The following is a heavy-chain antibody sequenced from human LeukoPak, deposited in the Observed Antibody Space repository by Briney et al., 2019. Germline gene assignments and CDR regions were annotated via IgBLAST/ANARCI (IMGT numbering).Heavy chain of an antibody. CDR2: IYSGGST. D-gene: IGHD3-22*01. V-gene: IGHV3-53*01. CDR1: GFTVSSNC. Sequence: GGSLRLSCAASGFTVSSNCMSWVRQAPGKGLEWVSVIYSGGSTYYADSVKGRFTISRDNSKNTLYLQMNSLRAEDTAVYYCARDVRSGYSFDYWGQGTLVTVSS. J-gene: IGHJ4*02. CDR3: ARDVRSGYSFDY.